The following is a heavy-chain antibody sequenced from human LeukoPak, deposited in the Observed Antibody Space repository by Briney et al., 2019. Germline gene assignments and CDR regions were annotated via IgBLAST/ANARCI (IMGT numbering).Heavy chain of an antibody. D-gene: IGHD6-19*01. CDR2: IDSKNGDT. CDR3: TRGSSGRRDN. Sequence: ASVKASCKASGYTFTAYYMHWVRQAPGQGLEWMGWIDSKNGDTKYAQKFQSRLIITRDTSIGTAYMELSNLTSEDTAIYYCTRGSSGRRDNWGQGTLVTVSA. CDR1: GYTFTAYY. V-gene: IGHV1-2*02. J-gene: IGHJ4*02.